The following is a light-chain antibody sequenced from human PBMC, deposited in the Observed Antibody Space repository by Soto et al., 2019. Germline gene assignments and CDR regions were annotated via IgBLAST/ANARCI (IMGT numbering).Light chain of an antibody. V-gene: IGKV1-5*01. Sequence: DIQMTQSPSTLSSSVGDRGTITCRASQSISSWLAWYQQKPGKAPKLLIYDASSLESGVPSRFSGSGSGTEFTLTISSLQPDDFATYSCQQYNSYSPWTFGQGTKVEIK. CDR2: DAS. CDR1: QSISSW. CDR3: QQYNSYSPWT. J-gene: IGKJ1*01.